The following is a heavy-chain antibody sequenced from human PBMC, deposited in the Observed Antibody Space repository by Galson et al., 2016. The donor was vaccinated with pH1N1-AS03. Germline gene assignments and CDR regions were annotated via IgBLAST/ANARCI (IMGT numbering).Heavy chain of an antibody. Sequence: SVKVSCKASGYIFTGFYAHWVRQAPGQGLEWMGWINTDSGVTNYAQKFEAWVTMTRDTSVSTAYMELYGLKSDDTAVYYCARDPRGPCTSATCPTTYYFGMDVWGQGTTVIVSS. D-gene: IGHD2-2*01. CDR3: ARDPRGPCTSATCPTTYYFGMDV. CDR2: INTDSGVT. V-gene: IGHV1-2*04. CDR1: GYIFTGFY. J-gene: IGHJ6*02.